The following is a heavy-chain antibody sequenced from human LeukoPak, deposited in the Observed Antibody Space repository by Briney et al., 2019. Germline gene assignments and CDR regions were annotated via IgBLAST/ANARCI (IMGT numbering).Heavy chain of an antibody. V-gene: IGHV4-34*01. CDR2: INHSGST. J-gene: IGHJ4*02. CDR1: GGSFSGYY. CDR3: ARGALFDY. Sequence: SETLSLTCAVYGGSFSGYYWSWIRQPPGKGLEWIGEINHSGSTNYNPPLKSRVTISVDTSKNQFSLKLSSVTAADTAVYYCARGALFDYWGQGTLVTVSS.